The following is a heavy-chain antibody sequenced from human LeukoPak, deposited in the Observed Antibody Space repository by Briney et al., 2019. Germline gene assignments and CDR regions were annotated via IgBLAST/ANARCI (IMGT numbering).Heavy chain of an antibody. Sequence: AGGSLRLSCTASGFTFGDYAMSWVRQAPGKGLEWVGFIRSKAYGGTTEYAASVKGRFTISRDDSKSIAYLQMNSLKTEDTAVYYCTRARYYYGSGSYSSGYYYHRDVWGKGTTVTISS. D-gene: IGHD3-10*01. V-gene: IGHV3-49*04. CDR3: TRARYYYGSGSYSSGYYYHRDV. CDR1: GFTFGDYA. J-gene: IGHJ6*03. CDR2: IRSKAYGGTT.